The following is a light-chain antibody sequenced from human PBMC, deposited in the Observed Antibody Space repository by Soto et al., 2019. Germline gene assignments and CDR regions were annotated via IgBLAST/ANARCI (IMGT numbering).Light chain of an antibody. CDR2: DAS. Sequence: EILFTQSPATLSLSPGERATLSCRASQSVSSYLAWYQQKPGQAPRLLIYDASNRATGIPARFSGSGSGTDFTLSISSLQPEDFAIYYCQQRTRWPLTFGGGTKVDIK. J-gene: IGKJ4*01. CDR3: QQRTRWPLT. CDR1: QSVSSY. V-gene: IGKV3-11*01.